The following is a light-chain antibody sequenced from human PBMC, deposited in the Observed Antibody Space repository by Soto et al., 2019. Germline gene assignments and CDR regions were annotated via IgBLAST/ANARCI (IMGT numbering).Light chain of an antibody. Sequence: DIVMTQSPDSLAVSLGERATINCKSSQSLLYTSNNKNYLAWYQQKPGQPPKLLIYWASTRESGVPDRFSGSGSGTDFTLTISDVQPEDFALYYCHQRQSWPRTFGQGTKVDIK. CDR3: HQRQSWPRT. J-gene: IGKJ1*01. CDR2: WAS. V-gene: IGKV4-1*01. CDR1: QSLLYTSNNKNY.